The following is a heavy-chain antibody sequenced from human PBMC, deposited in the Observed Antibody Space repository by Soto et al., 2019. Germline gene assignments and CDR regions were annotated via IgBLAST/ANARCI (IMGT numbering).Heavy chain of an antibody. CDR1: GGSISSSNW. J-gene: IGHJ6*02. CDR2: IYPSGST. V-gene: IGHV4-4*02. Sequence: QVQLQESGPGLVKPSGTLSLTCAVSGGSISSSNWWSWVRQPPGKGLEWIGEIYPSGSTNYNPPLKSRVTISVDKSKSQFSRKLSSVTAADPAVYYCAGVAGSYDYGMDVWGQGTTVSVSS. CDR3: AGVAGSYDYGMDV.